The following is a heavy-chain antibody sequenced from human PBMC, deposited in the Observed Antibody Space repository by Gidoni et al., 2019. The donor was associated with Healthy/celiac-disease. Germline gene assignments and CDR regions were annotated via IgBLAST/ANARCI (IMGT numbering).Heavy chain of an antibody. CDR3: AHKEMGWFDP. D-gene: IGHD2-8*01. V-gene: IGHV2-5*02. J-gene: IGHJ5*02. CDR1: GFSLSTSGVG. CDR2: NYWDDDK. Sequence: QITLKESRPTLVKPTQTLTLTCTFSGFSLSTSGVGVGWIRQPPGKALEWLALNYWDDDKRYSPSLKSRITITKDNSKNQVVLTMTNMDPVDTATYYCAHKEMGWFDPWGQGTLVTVSS.